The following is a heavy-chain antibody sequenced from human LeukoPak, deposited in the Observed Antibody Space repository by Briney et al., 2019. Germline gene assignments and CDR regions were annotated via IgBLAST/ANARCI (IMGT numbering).Heavy chain of an antibody. CDR3: ARDRGPRVGSYYV. J-gene: IGHJ4*02. D-gene: IGHD1-26*01. V-gene: IGHV1-2*06. CDR2: INPNSGGT. Sequence: GSVNVSCKASGYTLTGYYMHWVRQAPGQGLEWMGRINPNSGGTNYAQKLQGGVTLTRDTSISTDYMELSRLRSDETAVYYCARDRGPRVGSYYVWGQGTLVTVSS. CDR1: GYTLTGYY.